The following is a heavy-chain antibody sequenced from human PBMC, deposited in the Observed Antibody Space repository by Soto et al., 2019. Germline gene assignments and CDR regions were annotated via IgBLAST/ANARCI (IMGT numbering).Heavy chain of an antibody. CDR2: LNHSGST. CDR1: GGSFSGHY. Sequence: SETLSLTCAVSGGSFSGHYWSWIRQPPGKGLEWIGELNHSGSTNYNPSLKSRVTISVDTSKNQFSLNLSSVAASDSAVYFCARVGALGSSSCFDYWGQGTLVTVSS. V-gene: IGHV4-34*01. J-gene: IGHJ4*02. D-gene: IGHD6-13*01. CDR3: ARVGALGSSSCFDY.